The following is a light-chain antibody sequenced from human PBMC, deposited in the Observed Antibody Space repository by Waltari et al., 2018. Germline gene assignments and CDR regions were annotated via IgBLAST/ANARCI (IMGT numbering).Light chain of an antibody. Sequence: QSALTQPRSVSGSPGQSVTISCTGTSSDVGGYNSFSWYQQHPGKVPKLMIYDVSTRSSGVPDRFSGSKSGNTASLTISGLQTEDEADYYCCSYVGRYIWVFGGGTKLTVL. CDR2: DVS. CDR1: SSDVGGYNS. CDR3: CSYVGRYIWV. V-gene: IGLV2-11*01. J-gene: IGLJ3*02.